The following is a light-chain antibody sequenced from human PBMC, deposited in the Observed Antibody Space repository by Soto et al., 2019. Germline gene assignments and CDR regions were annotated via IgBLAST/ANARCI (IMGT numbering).Light chain of an antibody. J-gene: IGKJ4*01. CDR3: QHYSGYPLT. CDR2: RAS. V-gene: IGKV1-5*03. Sequence: DIQMTQSPSTLSASVGDRITITCRASQSIRSWLAWYQQQPGKAPKLLIYRASRLESGVPSRFSGSGSETEFTLTINSLQPDDFATYCCQHYSGYPLTFGGGTKVEIK. CDR1: QSIRSW.